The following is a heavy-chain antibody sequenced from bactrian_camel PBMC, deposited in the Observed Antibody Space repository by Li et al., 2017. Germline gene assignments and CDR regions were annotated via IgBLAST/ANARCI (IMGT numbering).Heavy chain of an antibody. CDR3: AAAFFGWGGLDPVRYNY. J-gene: IGHJ4*01. D-gene: IGHD5*01. CDR1: GYTGPSNC. V-gene: IGHV3S6*01. Sequence: VQLVESGGGSVQAGGSLRLSCVVRGYTGPSNCMAWFRQAPGKEREAVATIYIGGTDPYYVDSVKGRFTISRDNAKNTLYLQMNSLKPEDTAMYYCAAAFFGWGGLDPVRYNYWGQGTQVTVS. CDR2: IYIGGTDP.